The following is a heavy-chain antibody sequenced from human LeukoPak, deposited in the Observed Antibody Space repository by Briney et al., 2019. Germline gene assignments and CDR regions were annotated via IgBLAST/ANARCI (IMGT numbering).Heavy chain of an antibody. CDR2: TNKDGSEK. CDR3: VRDGNDGLNDWEY. CDR1: RVIFTDYW. Sequence: GGSLRLSCEASRVIFTDYWMTWARQAPGKGLEWVANTNKDGSEKWYVDSVKGRFTISRDNAKNSLYLQMNSLKAGDTALYYCVRDGNDGLNDWEYWGQGALVTVSS. D-gene: IGHD1-1*01. J-gene: IGHJ1*01. V-gene: IGHV3-7*03.